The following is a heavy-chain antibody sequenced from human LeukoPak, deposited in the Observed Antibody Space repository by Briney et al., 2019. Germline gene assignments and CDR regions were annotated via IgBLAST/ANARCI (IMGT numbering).Heavy chain of an antibody. D-gene: IGHD2-15*01. V-gene: IGHV4-38-2*02. CDR3: ARAGSYCSGGTCYPKGFDP. CDR2: IYHSGST. Sequence: SETLSLTCTVSGYSISSGYYWGWIRQPPGKGLEWIGSIYHSGSTYYSPSLKSRVTISVDTSKNQFSLTLSSVTAADTAVYYCARAGSYCSGGTCYPKGFDPWGQGTLVTVSS. CDR1: GYSISSGYY. J-gene: IGHJ5*02.